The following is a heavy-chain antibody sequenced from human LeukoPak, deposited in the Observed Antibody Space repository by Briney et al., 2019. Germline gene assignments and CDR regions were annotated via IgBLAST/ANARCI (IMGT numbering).Heavy chain of an antibody. CDR3: ARDRIVVVPAALRGFDP. CDR2: IWYDGSNK. CDR1: GFTFSSYG. Sequence: PGRSLRLSCAASGFTFSSYGMHWVRQAPGKGLEWVAVIWYDGSNKYYADSVKGRFTISGDNSKNTLYLQMNSLRAEDTAVCYCARDRIVVVPAALRGFDPWGQGTLVTVSS. D-gene: IGHD2-2*01. J-gene: IGHJ5*02. V-gene: IGHV3-33*01.